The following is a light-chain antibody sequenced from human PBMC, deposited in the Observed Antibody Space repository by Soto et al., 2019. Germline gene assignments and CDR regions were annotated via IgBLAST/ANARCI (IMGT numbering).Light chain of an antibody. CDR3: SSYTSSSTLWV. Sequence: QSALTQPASGSGSPGHSITISCTGNSSEVGDFNYVSWYPQHTGKAPKLMIYDVSNRPSGVSDRFSGAKSGNTASLTISGRRAEHEADYDCSSYTSSSTLWVFGGGTKLTVL. CDR1: SSEVGDFNY. CDR2: DVS. J-gene: IGLJ3*02. V-gene: IGLV2-14*01.